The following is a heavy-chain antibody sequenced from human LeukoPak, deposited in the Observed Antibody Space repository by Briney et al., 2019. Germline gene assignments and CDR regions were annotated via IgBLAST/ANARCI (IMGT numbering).Heavy chain of an antibody. D-gene: IGHD3-10*01. CDR3: ARTAIIYGAGTYYIDC. Sequence: GGSLRLSCAASGFTFSIYWMSWVRQAPGKGLEWVANIKQDGSEKYYVDSVKGRFTISRDNAKNSLYLQMNSLRAEDTAVYYCARTAIIYGAGTYYIDCWGQGTLVTVSS. J-gene: IGHJ4*02. V-gene: IGHV3-7*01. CDR1: GFTFSIYW. CDR2: IKQDGSEK.